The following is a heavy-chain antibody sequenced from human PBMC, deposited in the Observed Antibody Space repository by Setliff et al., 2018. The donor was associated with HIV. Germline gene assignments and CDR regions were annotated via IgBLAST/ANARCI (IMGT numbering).Heavy chain of an antibody. Sequence: GESLKISCRGFGYSFGDYWIGWMRQKPGKGLEWMGIIFPADSDTRVSPSFQGQVSISADRSTYAAFLQWTSLKASDTGMYFCARHRVDTSMLVVKSPGAFDLWGQGTLVTVSS. V-gene: IGHV5-51*01. CDR3: ARHRVDTSMLVVKSPGAFDL. J-gene: IGHJ3*01. CDR2: IFPADSDT. D-gene: IGHD3-22*01. CDR1: GYSFGDYW.